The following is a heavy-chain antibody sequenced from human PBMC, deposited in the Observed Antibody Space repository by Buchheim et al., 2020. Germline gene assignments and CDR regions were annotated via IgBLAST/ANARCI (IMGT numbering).Heavy chain of an antibody. D-gene: IGHD6-6*01. V-gene: IGHV4-34*01. CDR2: INHSGST. CDR3: AVYSSSWRDYYYYYMDV. Sequence: QVQLQQWGAGLLKPSETLSLTCAVYGGSFSGYYWSWIRQPPGKGLEWIGEINHSGSTNYNQSIKSRVTISVDTSKNQFSLKLSSVTAADTAVYYCAVYSSSWRDYYYYYMDVWGKGTT. CDR1: GGSFSGYY. J-gene: IGHJ6*03.